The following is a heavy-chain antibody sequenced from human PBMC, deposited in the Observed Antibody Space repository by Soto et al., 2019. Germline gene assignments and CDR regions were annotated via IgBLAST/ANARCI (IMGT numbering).Heavy chain of an antibody. CDR3: AREPSYGPYYSGMDV. Sequence: QVQLVESGGGVVQPGRSLRLSCAASGFTFSSYVMHWVRQAPGKGLEWVAVISYDGSNKYYADSVKGRFTISRDNSKNTLYMQKSSLRAEDTAVYYCAREPSYGPYYSGMDVCGQGTTVTVSS. CDR2: ISYDGSNK. D-gene: IGHD3-16*01. V-gene: IGHV3-30-3*01. J-gene: IGHJ6*02. CDR1: GFTFSSYV.